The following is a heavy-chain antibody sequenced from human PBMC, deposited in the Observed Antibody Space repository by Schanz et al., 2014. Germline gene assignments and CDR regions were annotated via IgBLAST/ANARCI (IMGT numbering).Heavy chain of an antibody. J-gene: IGHJ4*02. CDR3: AKDGRLPYYGTGSDFDY. CDR1: GFGFDDYA. Sequence: EVQLVESGGGLVRPGGSLRLSCAASGFGFDDYAMSWVRQAPGKGLEWVSRMIGSGSSVFYADSVKGRFTISRDNLKNTVYLQMNSLRAGDTAVYYCAKDGRLPYYGTGSDFDYWGQGALVAVSS. CDR2: MIGSGSSV. D-gene: IGHD3-22*01. V-gene: IGHV3-23*04.